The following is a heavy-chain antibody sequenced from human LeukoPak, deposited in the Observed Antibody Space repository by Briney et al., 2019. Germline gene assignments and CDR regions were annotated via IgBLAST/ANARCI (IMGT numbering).Heavy chain of an antibody. J-gene: IGHJ5*02. CDR2: INTNTGNP. CDR3: AREDRDGYNYDWFDP. Sequence: ASVKVSCKASGYTFTSYPMNWVRQAPGQGLEWMGWINTNTGNPTYAQGFTGRFVFSLDTSVSTAYLQISSLKAEDTAVYYCAREDRDGYNYDWFDPWGQGTLVTVSS. D-gene: IGHD5-24*01. CDR1: GYTFTSYP. V-gene: IGHV7-4-1*02.